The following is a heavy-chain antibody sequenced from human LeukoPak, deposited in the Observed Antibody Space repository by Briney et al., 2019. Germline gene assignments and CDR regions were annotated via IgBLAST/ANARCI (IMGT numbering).Heavy chain of an antibody. J-gene: IGHJ4*02. V-gene: IGHV4-39*07. Sequence: SEALSLTCTVSGGSISSSSYYWGWIRQPPGKGLEWIGSIYYSGSTYYNPSLKSRVTISVDTSKNQFSLKLSSVTAADTAVYYCARVRWGAVPHFDYWGQGTLVTVSS. CDR3: ARVRWGAVPHFDY. D-gene: IGHD6-19*01. CDR2: IYYSGST. CDR1: GGSISSSSYY.